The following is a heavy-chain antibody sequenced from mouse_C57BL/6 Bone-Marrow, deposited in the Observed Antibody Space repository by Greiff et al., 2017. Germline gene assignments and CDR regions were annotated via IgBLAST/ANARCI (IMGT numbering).Heavy chain of an antibody. V-gene: IGHV1-50*01. CDR2: IDPSDSYT. Sequence: VQLQQPGAELVKPGASVKLSCKASGYTFTSYWMQWVKQRPGQGLEWIGEIDPSDSYTNYNQKFKGTATLTVDTSSSPAYMQLSSLTSEDSAVYYGAREMGITTVVATDDWGQGTTRTVSS. CDR3: AREMGITTVVATDD. J-gene: IGHJ2*01. D-gene: IGHD1-1*01. CDR1: GYTFTSYW.